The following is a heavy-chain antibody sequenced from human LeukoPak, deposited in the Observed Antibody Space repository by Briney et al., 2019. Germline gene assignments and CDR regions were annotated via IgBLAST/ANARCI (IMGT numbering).Heavy chain of an antibody. V-gene: IGHV4-39*01. CDR1: GASISSNSFY. CDR2: IYYNGDT. J-gene: IGHJ4*02. Sequence: PSETLSLTCTVSGASISSNSFYWGWIRQPPGKGLEWIGTIYYNGDTFYNPSLKSRVAMSVDTSASQFSLKLSSVTAADTAVYYCARQGRYYDSGGYPDYWGQGTLVTVSS. D-gene: IGHD3-22*01. CDR3: ARQGRYYDSGGYPDY.